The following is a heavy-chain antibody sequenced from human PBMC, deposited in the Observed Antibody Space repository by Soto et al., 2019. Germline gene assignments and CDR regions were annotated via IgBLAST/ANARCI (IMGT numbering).Heavy chain of an antibody. CDR3: ASVRGGYDYAMDV. CDR2: IYHSGST. D-gene: IGHD3-10*02. CDR1: GGSISSSNW. J-gene: IGHJ6*02. Sequence: QVQLQESGPGLVKPSGTLSLTCAVSGGSISSSNWWSWVRQPPGKGLEWIGEIYHSGSTNYNQSLKSRVTISVDKFKNQFSLTLSSVTAADTAVYYCASVRGGYDYAMDVWGQGTTVTVSS. V-gene: IGHV4-4*02.